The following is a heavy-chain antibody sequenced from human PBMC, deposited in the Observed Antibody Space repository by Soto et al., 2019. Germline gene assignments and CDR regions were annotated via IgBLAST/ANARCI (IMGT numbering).Heavy chain of an antibody. CDR1: EYTFTSYQ. Sequence: QVQLVQSGAEVKKPGASGKVSCEASEYTFTSYQMHWVRQAPGQGLEWMGIINPSSGSTNYAQKFQGRVTMTRDTSTSTVYMELSSLRSEDTAIYYCARDRGWDSNFDYWGQGTLVTVSS. D-gene: IGHD3-10*01. CDR3: ARDRGWDSNFDY. J-gene: IGHJ4*02. V-gene: IGHV1-46*01. CDR2: INPSSGST.